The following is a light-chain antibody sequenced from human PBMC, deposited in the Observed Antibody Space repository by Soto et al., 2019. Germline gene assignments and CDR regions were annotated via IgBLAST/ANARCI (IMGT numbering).Light chain of an antibody. CDR2: GAS. J-gene: IGKJ2*01. Sequence: EIVMTQSPVTLSVSPGERVTLSCRASQSVSSNLAWYQQKPGQAPRLLIYGASTRATTIPARFSGSGSGTEFTLTISSLQSEDFAIYYCQQYDNWPLTFGQGTKVDIK. CDR3: QQYDNWPLT. V-gene: IGKV3-15*01. CDR1: QSVSSN.